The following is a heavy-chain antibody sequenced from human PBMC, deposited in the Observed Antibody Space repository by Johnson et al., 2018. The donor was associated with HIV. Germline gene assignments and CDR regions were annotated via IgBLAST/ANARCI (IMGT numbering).Heavy chain of an antibody. CDR2: ISYDGSNK. CDR3: ASVGVSGYDLAAFDI. J-gene: IGHJ3*02. Sequence: QVQLVESGGGVVQPGRSLRLSCAASGFTFSSYAMHWVRQAPGKGLEWVAVISYDGSNKYYADSVKGRFTISRDTSKNTLFLHLNSLRTEDTAIYYCASVGVSGYDLAAFDIWGRGTMVTVSS. D-gene: IGHD5-12*01. V-gene: IGHV3-30*04. CDR1: GFTFSSYA.